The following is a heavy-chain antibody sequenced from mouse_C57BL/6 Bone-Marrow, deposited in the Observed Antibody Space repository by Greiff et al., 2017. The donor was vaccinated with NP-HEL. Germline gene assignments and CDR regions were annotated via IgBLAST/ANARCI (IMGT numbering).Heavy chain of an antibody. J-gene: IGHJ2*01. CDR2: IDPSDSYT. CDR3: ARNRNYYGSSYGYFDY. V-gene: IGHV1-69*01. Sequence: QVQLQQPGAELVMPGASVKLSCKASGYTFNSYWMHWVKQRPGQGLEWIGEIDPSDSYTNYNQKFKGKSTLTVDKSSSTAYMQLSSLTSEDSAVYYCARNRNYYGSSYGYFDYWGQGTTLTVSS. D-gene: IGHD1-1*01. CDR1: GYTFNSYW.